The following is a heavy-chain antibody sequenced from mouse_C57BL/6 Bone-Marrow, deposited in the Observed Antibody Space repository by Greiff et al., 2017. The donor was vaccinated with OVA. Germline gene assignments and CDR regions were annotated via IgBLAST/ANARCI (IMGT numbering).Heavy chain of an antibody. J-gene: IGHJ2*01. CDR3: TRRYYGSDDY. CDR2: IDPETGGT. V-gene: IGHV1-15*01. Sequence: VQLQQPGAELVRPGASVTLSCKASGYTFTDYEMHWVKQTPVHGLEWIGAIDPETGGTAYNQKFKGKAILTADKSSSTAYMELRSLTSEDSAVYYCTRRYYGSDDYWGQGTTLTVSS. CDR1: GYTFTDYE. D-gene: IGHD1-1*01.